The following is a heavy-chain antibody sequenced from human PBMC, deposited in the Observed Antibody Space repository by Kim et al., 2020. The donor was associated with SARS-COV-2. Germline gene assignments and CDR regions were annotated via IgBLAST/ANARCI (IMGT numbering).Heavy chain of an antibody. Sequence: GGSLRLSCAASGFTFSSYTMSWVRQTPEKGLEWVSAFRGGGGGTYYADSVKGRFTISRDNSKNTLYLQMSSLRAEDTAVYYCAQGINYWGQGTLVTVSS. CDR2: FRGGGGGT. CDR1: GFTFSSYT. V-gene: IGHV3-23*01. J-gene: IGHJ4*02. CDR3: AQGINY.